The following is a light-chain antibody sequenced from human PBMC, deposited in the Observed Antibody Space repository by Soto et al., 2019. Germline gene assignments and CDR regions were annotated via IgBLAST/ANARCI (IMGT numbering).Light chain of an antibody. Sequence: DIQITQSPSSLSASVGDRVTITCRASESISSHLNWYQQKSGRAPQLLIHAASTLQTGVPSRFSGSGSGTDFTLTISSLQPEDFATYYCQKSYSVPITFGQGTRLEIK. CDR1: ESISSH. CDR3: QKSYSVPIT. J-gene: IGKJ5*01. V-gene: IGKV1-39*01. CDR2: AAS.